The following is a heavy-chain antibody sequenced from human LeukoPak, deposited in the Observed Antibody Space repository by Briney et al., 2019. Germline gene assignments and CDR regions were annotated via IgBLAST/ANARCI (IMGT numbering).Heavy chain of an antibody. CDR1: GGSISSYY. J-gene: IGHJ3*02. V-gene: IGHV4-59*01. D-gene: IGHD3-22*01. CDR2: IYYSGST. CDR3: AKSDYCDSSGYYGAFDI. Sequence: SETLSLTCTVSGGSISSYYWSWIGQPPGKGLEWIGYIYYSGSTNYNPSLKSRVTISVDTSKNQFSLKLSSVTAADTAVYYCAKSDYCDSSGYYGAFDIWGQGTMVTVSS.